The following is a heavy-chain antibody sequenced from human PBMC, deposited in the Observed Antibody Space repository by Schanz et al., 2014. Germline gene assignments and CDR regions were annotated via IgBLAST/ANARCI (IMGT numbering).Heavy chain of an antibody. CDR3: ARDEGRDGYNLAFDV. CDR2: VYMSAAST. Sequence: EVQLVESGGGLIQPGGSLRLSCAVSGFTVNTNYMSWVRQAPGKGLEWVSTVYMSAASTRYADSVKGRFIISRDSSKNTLFLQMNSLRPEDTALYFCARDEGRDGYNLAFDVWGQGTLVTVSS. V-gene: IGHV3-53*01. CDR1: GFTVNTNY. J-gene: IGHJ3*01. D-gene: IGHD5-12*01.